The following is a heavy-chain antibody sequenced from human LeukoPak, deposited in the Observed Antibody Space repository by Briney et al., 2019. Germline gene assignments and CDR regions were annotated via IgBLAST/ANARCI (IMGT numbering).Heavy chain of an antibody. V-gene: IGHV3-66*01. Sequence: PGGSLRLSCAASGFTVSSNYMSWVRQTPGKGLEWVSVIYSGGSTYYADSVKGRFTISRDNSKNTLYLQMNSLRAEDTAVYYCARAEAYYYYSMDVWGQGTTVTVSS. CDR3: ARAEAYYYYSMDV. CDR2: IYSGGST. J-gene: IGHJ6*02. CDR1: GFTVSSNY.